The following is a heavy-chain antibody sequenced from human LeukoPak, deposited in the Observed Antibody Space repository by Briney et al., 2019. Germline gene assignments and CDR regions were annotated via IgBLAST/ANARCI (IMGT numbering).Heavy chain of an antibody. CDR3: VRHYGSGSYWAHYYYYGMDV. Sequence: KTSETLSLTCTVSGGSISSSSYYWGWIRQPPGKGLEWIGSIYYSGSTYYNPSLKSRVTISVDTSKNQFSLELSSVTAADTAVYYCVRHYGSGSYWAHYYYYGMDVWGQGTTVTVSS. D-gene: IGHD3-10*01. J-gene: IGHJ6*02. CDR2: IYYSGST. V-gene: IGHV4-39*01. CDR1: GGSISSSSYY.